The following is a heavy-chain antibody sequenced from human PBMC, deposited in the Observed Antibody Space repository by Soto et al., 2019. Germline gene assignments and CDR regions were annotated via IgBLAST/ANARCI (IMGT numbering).Heavy chain of an antibody. J-gene: IGHJ3*02. V-gene: IGHV3-23*01. CDR1: GFTFSSYA. Sequence: EVQLLESGGGLVQPGGSLRLSCAASGFTFSSYAMSWVRQAPGKGLEWVSAISGSGGSTYYADSVKGRFTISRDNSKNTLHLQMNSLRAEDTAVYYCAKHGPVSSVAAHDAFDIWGQGTMVTVSS. CDR3: AKHGPVSSVAAHDAFDI. CDR2: ISGSGGST. D-gene: IGHD6-19*01.